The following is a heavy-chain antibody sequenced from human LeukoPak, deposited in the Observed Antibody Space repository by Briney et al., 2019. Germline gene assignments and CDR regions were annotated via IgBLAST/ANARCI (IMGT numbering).Heavy chain of an antibody. Sequence: GGSLRLSCAASGFTFSNYAMHWVRQAPGKGLEWVAIISYDGNDKYYTDSVKGRFTISRDKSKNTLYLQMNSLRAEDTAVYYCARDRDTGMGLWGQGTLVTVSS. CDR1: GFTFSNYA. CDR3: ARDRDTGMGL. CDR2: ISYDGNDK. D-gene: IGHD5-18*01. J-gene: IGHJ4*02. V-gene: IGHV3-30-3*01.